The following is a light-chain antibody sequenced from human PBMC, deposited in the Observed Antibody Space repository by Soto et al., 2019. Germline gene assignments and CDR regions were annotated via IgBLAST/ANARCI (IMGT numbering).Light chain of an antibody. V-gene: IGLV2-14*01. Sequence: QSALAQPASVSGSPGQSITISCTGASSDVGYYNYVSWFQQHPGKAPKLIISEVTNRPSGVSTRFSGSKSGNTASLTISGLQAEDEAHYYCSSYTTSSTYVLGTGTKVTVL. CDR2: EVT. J-gene: IGLJ1*01. CDR3: SSYTTSSTYV. CDR1: SSDVGYYNY.